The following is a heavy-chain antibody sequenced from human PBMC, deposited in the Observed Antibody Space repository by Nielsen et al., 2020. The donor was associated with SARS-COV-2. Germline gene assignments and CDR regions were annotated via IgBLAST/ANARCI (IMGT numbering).Heavy chain of an antibody. CDR2: ISYDGSNK. CDR1: GFTFSSYG. J-gene: IGHJ4*02. V-gene: IGHV3-30*18. Sequence: GESLKISCAASGFTFSSYGMHWVRQAPGKGLEWVAVISYDGSNKYYADSVKGRFTISRDNAKNSLYLQMNSLRAEDTALYYCAKDITSYGTYFDYWGQGTLVTVSS. D-gene: IGHD5-18*01. CDR3: AKDITSYGTYFDY.